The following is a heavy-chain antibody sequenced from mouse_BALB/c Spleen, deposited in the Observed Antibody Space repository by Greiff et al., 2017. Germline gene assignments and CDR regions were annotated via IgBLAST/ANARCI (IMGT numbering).Heavy chain of an antibody. D-gene: IGHD2-10*02. J-gene: IGHJ2*01. V-gene: IGHV14-3*02. CDR2: IDPANGNT. Sequence: VQLKESGAELVKPGASVKLSCTASGFNIKDTYMHWVKQRPEQGLEWIGRIDPANGNTKYDPKFQGKATITADTSSNTAYLQLSSLTSEDTAVYYCFLVWYDYWGQGTTLTVSS. CDR3: FLVWYDY. CDR1: GFNIKDTY.